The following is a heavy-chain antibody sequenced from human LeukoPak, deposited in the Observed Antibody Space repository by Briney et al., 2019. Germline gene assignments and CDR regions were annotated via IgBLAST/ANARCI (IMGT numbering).Heavy chain of an antibody. Sequence: GASVKVSCKASGYTFTSYGISWVRQAPGQGLEWMGWISAYNGNTNYAQKLQGRVTMTTDTSTSTAYMELGSLRSDDTAVYYCARDVVGVAGSTITDYWGQGTLVTVSS. CDR3: ARDVVGVAGSTITDY. D-gene: IGHD6-19*01. CDR1: GYTFTSYG. V-gene: IGHV1-18*01. CDR2: ISAYNGNT. J-gene: IGHJ4*02.